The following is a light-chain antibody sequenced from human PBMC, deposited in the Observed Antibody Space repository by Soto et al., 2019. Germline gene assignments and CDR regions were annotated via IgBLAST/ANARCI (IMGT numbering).Light chain of an antibody. CDR3: QQYYKWPLT. J-gene: IGKJ4*01. CDR1: QSVNSD. CDR2: DAS. Sequence: EIVMTHSPATLSVSPGERATLSCRASQSVNSDLAWYQQKPGQAPRLLIYDASSRATGAPARFSDSGSGTDFTLTISSLQSEDFAVYYCQQYYKWPLTFGGGTKVDIK. V-gene: IGKV3-15*01.